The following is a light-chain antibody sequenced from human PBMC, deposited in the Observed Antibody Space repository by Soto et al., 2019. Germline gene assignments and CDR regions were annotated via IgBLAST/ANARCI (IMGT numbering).Light chain of an antibody. CDR1: QSLLYSSNNNNY. J-gene: IGKJ4*01. V-gene: IGKV4-1*01. CDR2: DAS. CDR3: QQRSDWPLT. Sequence: DIVMTQSPESLAVSLGERATINCRSSQSLLYSSNNNNYLAWYQQKPGQAPRLLIYDASNRATGIPARFSGSGSGTDFTLTISSLEPEDFAVYYCQQRSDWPLTFGGGTKVEIK.